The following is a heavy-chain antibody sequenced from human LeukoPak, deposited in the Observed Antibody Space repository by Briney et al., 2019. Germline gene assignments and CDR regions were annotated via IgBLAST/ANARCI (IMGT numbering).Heavy chain of an antibody. CDR1: VYTFNTYY. J-gene: IGHJ4*02. V-gene: IGHV1-2*02. CDR3: ARDTSEHYYSDFGY. D-gene: IGHD4-11*01. Sequence: ASVKDSCKDSVYTFNTYYIHCVRHAPGQGLEWMGWINPNTGATHHAQKFLGRVTLTRDTSISTAYMELSSLIDDTAVYYSARDTSEHYYSDFGYWGQGTLVTVSS. CDR2: INPNTGAT.